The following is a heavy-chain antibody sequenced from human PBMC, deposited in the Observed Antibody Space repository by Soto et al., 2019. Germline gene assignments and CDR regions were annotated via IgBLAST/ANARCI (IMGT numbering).Heavy chain of an antibody. Sequence: GGSLRLSCAASGFTFDDYAMHWVRQAPGKGLEWVSGISWNSGSIGYADSVKGRFTISRDNAKNSLYLQMNSLRAEDTALYYCAKPAVLLWFGEGDYFDYWGQGTLVTVSS. D-gene: IGHD3-10*01. CDR3: AKPAVLLWFGEGDYFDY. CDR1: GFTFDDYA. V-gene: IGHV3-9*01. CDR2: ISWNSGSI. J-gene: IGHJ4*02.